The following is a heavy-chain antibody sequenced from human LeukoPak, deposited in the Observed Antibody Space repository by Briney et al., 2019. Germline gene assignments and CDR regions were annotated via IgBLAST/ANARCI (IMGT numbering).Heavy chain of an antibody. D-gene: IGHD4-17*01. V-gene: IGHV3-48*04. Sequence: GRSLRLSCAASGFTFSSYSMNWVRQAPGKGLEWVSYISSSSTTIYYADSVKGRFTISRDNAKNSLYLQMNSLRAEDTAVYYCAKESTVTPGNVNWFDTWGQGTLVTVSS. J-gene: IGHJ5*02. CDR2: ISSSSTTI. CDR3: AKESTVTPGNVNWFDT. CDR1: GFTFSSYS.